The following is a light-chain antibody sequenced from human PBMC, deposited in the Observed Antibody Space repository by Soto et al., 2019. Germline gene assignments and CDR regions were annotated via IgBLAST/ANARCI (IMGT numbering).Light chain of an antibody. J-gene: IGKJ1*01. V-gene: IGKV3-20*01. CDR1: QSVSSSY. Sequence: EIVLTQSPATLSLSPGERATLSCRVSQSVSSSYLAWYQQKPGQAPRLLIYRTSNRATGIPDRFSGSGSGTDFTLTISRLEPEDFAVYWCQQYDSSPRTFGQGTKVDIK. CDR2: RTS. CDR3: QQYDSSPRT.